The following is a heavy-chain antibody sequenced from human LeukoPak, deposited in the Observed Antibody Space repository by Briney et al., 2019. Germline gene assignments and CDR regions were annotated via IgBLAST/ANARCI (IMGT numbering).Heavy chain of an antibody. Sequence: LSLTCAVYGGSFSGYYWSWIRQAPGKGLEWVAVISFDGVNTFYADSVKGRFTISRDNSNNTVYLQMNNLRPEDTAVFYCARGQGYESYYYMDVWGKGTTVSVSS. D-gene: IGHD2-2*01. CDR2: ISFDGVNT. V-gene: IGHV3-30*03. J-gene: IGHJ6*03. CDR3: ARGQGYESYYYMDV. CDR1: GGSFSGYY.